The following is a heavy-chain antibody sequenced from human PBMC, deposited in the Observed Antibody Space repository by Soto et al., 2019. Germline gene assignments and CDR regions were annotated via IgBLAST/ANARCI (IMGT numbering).Heavy chain of an antibody. CDR3: ARRRGTYYDFWSGYYRGLYYFDY. J-gene: IGHJ4*02. CDR2: INHSGST. V-gene: IGHV4-34*01. CDR1: GGSFSGYY. D-gene: IGHD3-3*01. Sequence: SETLSLTCAVYGGSFSGYYWSWIRQPPGKGLEWIGEINHSGSTNYNPSLKSRVTISVDTSKNQFSLKLSSVTAADTAVYYCARRRGTYYDFWSGYYRGLYYFDYWGQGTLVTVSS.